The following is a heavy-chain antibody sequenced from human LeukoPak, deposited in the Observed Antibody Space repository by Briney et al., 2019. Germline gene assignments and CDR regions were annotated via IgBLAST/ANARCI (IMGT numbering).Heavy chain of an antibody. D-gene: IGHD1-26*01. Sequence: GRSLRLSCVASGFTFSSYAMHWVRQAPGKGLEWVAVISYDGSNKYYADSVKGRFTISRDNSKNTLYLQMNSLRAEDTAVYYCARGRWELLYWGQGTLVTVSS. CDR1: GFTFSSYA. CDR2: ISYDGSNK. V-gene: IGHV3-30-3*01. CDR3: ARGRWELLY. J-gene: IGHJ4*02.